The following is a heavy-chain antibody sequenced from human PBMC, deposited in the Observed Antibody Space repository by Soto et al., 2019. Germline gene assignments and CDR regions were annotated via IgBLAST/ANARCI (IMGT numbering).Heavy chain of an antibody. J-gene: IGHJ4*02. D-gene: IGHD1-1*01. CDR3: ATDLTNWKSY. Sequence: ASVKVSCKVSGYTLTELSMHWVRQAPGKGLEWMGGFDSEDDETIDAEKFQGRGTITEYTSTDTAYMELSRLRAEDTAVYYSATDLTNWKSYWGQGTLVTVSS. CDR1: GYTLTELS. CDR2: FDSEDDET. V-gene: IGHV1-24*01.